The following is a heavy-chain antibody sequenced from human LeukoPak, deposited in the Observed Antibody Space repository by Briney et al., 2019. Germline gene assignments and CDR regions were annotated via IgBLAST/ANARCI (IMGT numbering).Heavy chain of an antibody. V-gene: IGHV3-23*01. CDR1: GFTFSTYA. Sequence: GGSLRLSCAASGFTFSTYAMHWVRQAPGKGLEWVSAISGSGGSTYYADSVKGRFTISRDNSKNTLYLQMNSLRAEDTAVYYCAKDSDIVVVVAALGAFDIWGQGTMVTVSS. CDR3: AKDSDIVVVVAALGAFDI. CDR2: ISGSGGST. J-gene: IGHJ3*02. D-gene: IGHD2-15*01.